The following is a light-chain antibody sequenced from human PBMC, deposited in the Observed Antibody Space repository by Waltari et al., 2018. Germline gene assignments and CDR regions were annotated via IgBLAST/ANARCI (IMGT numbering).Light chain of an antibody. V-gene: IGKV3-20*01. CDR3: QQYGRSPLT. J-gene: IGKJ4*01. CDR1: QNIRNNS. Sequence: EIVLTQSPVTLSLSPGERATLSCRATQNIRNNSLAWYQQKPGQAPRLLIYDASRRSRGLPGCFTASCSGTDFTRTISSLEPQDFAVYYCQQYGRSPLTFGGGTKVEIK. CDR2: DAS.